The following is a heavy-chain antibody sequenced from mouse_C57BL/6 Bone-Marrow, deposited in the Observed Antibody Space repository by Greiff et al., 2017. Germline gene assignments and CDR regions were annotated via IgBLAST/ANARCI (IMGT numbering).Heavy chain of an antibody. CDR2: INPSYGTT. D-gene: IGHD1-1*01. CDR1: GYSFTDYN. V-gene: IGHV1-39*01. J-gene: IGHJ4*01. Sequence: VQLQQSGPELVKPGASVKISCKASGYSFTDYNMNWVKQSNGKSLEWIGVINPSYGTTSYNQKFKGKATLTVDQSSSTAYMQHNSLTSEDSAVYYCARKVNYYGRPYAMDDWGQGTSVTVSS. CDR3: ARKVNYYGRPYAMDD.